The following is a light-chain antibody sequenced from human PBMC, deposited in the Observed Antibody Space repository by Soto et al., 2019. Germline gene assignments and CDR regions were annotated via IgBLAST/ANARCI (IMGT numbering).Light chain of an antibody. CDR3: QQRSNWPPIT. V-gene: IGKV3D-20*02. CDR1: QSVGGTY. CDR2: GAS. J-gene: IGKJ5*01. Sequence: EIVLTQSRGTLSLSPGERATLSCRASQSVGGTYLAWYQQKPDQAPRLLIYGASSRATGIPDRFSGSGSGTDFTLTISRLEPEDFAVYYCQQRSNWPPITFGQGTRLEIK.